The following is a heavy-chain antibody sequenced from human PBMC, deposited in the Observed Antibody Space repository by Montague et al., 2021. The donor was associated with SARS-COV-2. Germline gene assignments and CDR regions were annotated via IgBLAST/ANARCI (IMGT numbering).Heavy chain of an antibody. CDR2: ISWNSGSI. D-gene: IGHD6-13*01. J-gene: IGHJ4*02. V-gene: IGHV3-9*01. CDR3: AKDIDGHSSTFDY. Sequence: SLRLSCAASGFTFDDYAMHWVRQAPGKGLEWVSGISWNSGSIGYADSVKGRFTISRDNAKNFLYLQMNSLRAEDTALYYCAKDIDGHSSTFDYWDRGTLVTVSS. CDR1: GFTFDDYA.